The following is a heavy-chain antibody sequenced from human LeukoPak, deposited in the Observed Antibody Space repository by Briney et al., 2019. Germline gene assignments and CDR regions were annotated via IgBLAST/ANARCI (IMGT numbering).Heavy chain of an antibody. CDR3: ARGQWPDVVSWIVGY. CDR2: IKQDGSEK. V-gene: IGHV3-7*01. J-gene: IGHJ4*02. CDR1: GFTFSSYW. D-gene: IGHD1-26*01. Sequence: PGGSLRLSCAASGFTFSSYWMIWVRQAPGKGLEWVANIKQDGSEKYYVDSVKGRFTISRDNAKNSLYLQMNSLRAGDTAVYYCARGQWPDVVSWIVGYWGQGTLVTVSS.